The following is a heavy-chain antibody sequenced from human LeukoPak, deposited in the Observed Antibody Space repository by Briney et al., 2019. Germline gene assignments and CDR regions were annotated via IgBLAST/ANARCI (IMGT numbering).Heavy chain of an antibody. J-gene: IGHJ4*02. CDR2: ISSSSSYI. CDR1: GFTFSSYS. Sequence: GGSLRLSCAASGFTFSSYSMNWVRQAPGKGLEWVSSISSSSSYIYYADSVKGRFTISRDNAKNSLYVQMNSLRAEDTAVYYCARDITGGELAEGLDYWGQGTLVTVSA. V-gene: IGHV3-21*01. D-gene: IGHD3-10*01. CDR3: ARDITGGELAEGLDY.